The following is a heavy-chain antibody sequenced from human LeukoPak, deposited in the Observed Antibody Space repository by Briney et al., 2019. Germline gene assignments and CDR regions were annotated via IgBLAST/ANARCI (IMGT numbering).Heavy chain of an antibody. CDR1: GFTFSSYA. V-gene: IGHV3-30-3*01. CDR2: ISYDGSNK. Sequence: GRSLRLSCAASGFTFSSYAMHWVRQAPGKGLEWVAVISYDGSNKYYADSVKGRFTISRDNSKNTLYLQMNSLRAEDTAVYYCARGPRGLDCWGQGTLVTVPS. J-gene: IGHJ4*02. CDR3: ARGPRGLDC.